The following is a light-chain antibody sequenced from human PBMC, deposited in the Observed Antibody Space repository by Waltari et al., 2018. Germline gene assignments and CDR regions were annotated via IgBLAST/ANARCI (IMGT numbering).Light chain of an antibody. CDR3: QQRSAWPLT. J-gene: IGKJ4*01. CDR2: DAS. Sequence: EIVLTQSPATLSLSPGERATLSCRASQSVDRYLAWYQQKPGQAPRLLIYDASNRATGIPARFSGSGSGTDFTLTISSLEPEDFAVYYCQQRSAWPLTFGGGTKVEIK. V-gene: IGKV3-11*01. CDR1: QSVDRY.